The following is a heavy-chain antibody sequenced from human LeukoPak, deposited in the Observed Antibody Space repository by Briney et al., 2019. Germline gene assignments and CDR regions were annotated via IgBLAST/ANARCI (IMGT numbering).Heavy chain of an antibody. Sequence: ASVKVSCKASGGTFSSYAISWVRQAPGQGLEWMGGIIPIFGTANYAQKFQGRVTITTDESTSTAYMELSSLRSEDTAVYYCASSAYCTNGVCPDYWGQGTLVTVSP. CDR1: GGTFSSYA. CDR2: IIPIFGTA. V-gene: IGHV1-69*05. D-gene: IGHD2-8*01. CDR3: ASSAYCTNGVCPDY. J-gene: IGHJ4*02.